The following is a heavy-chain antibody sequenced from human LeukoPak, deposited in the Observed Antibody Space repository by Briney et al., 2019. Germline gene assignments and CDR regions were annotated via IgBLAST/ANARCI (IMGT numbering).Heavy chain of an antibody. D-gene: IGHD2-2*01. CDR3: ATPRWRNIVVVPAARPFDY. Sequence: ASVKVSCKASGYTFTGYYMHWVRQAAGPGLEWMGWINPNSGGTNYAQKFQGRVTMTRDTSISTAYMELSRLRSDDTAVYYCATPRWRNIVVVPAARPFDYWGQGTLVTLSS. CDR1: GYTFTGYY. V-gene: IGHV1-2*02. CDR2: INPNSGGT. J-gene: IGHJ4*02.